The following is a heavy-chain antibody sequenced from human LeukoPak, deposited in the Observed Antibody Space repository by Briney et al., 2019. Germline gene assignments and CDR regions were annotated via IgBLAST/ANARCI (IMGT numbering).Heavy chain of an antibody. CDR2: IKSKTDGGTT. D-gene: IGHD1-26*01. CDR3: TTDLTRGSAFDI. V-gene: IGHV3-15*01. Sequence: GGSLRLSCAASGFTFSNAWMSWVRQAPGKGLEWVGRIKSKTDGGTTDYAAPVKGRFTISRDDSKNTLYLQMNSLKTEDTAVYYYTTDLTRGSAFDIWGQGTMVTVSS. J-gene: IGHJ3*02. CDR1: GFTFSNAW.